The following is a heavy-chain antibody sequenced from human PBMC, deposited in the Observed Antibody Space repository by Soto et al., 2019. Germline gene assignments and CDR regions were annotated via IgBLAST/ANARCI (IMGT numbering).Heavy chain of an antibody. CDR3: ARRGYSSGQFGF. CDR2: THYSGTT. CDR1: GVSIRSSIYY. D-gene: IGHD6-19*01. J-gene: IGHJ4*02. Sequence: QLQLQESGPGLVKPSETLSLTCSVSGVSIRSSIYYWDWIRQPPGKGLEWIGNTHYSGTTYYNPSLKRRVPKPVDPSKNQFSLGVRSVTAADTAGYYCARRGYSSGQFGFRGQGGLVPVSS. V-gene: IGHV4-39*01.